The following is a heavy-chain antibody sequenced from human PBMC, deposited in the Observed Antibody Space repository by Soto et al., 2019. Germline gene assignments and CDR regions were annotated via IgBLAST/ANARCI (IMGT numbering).Heavy chain of an antibody. D-gene: IGHD2-8*01. V-gene: IGHV1-2*04. CDR2: INPNSGGT. CDR3: ARLVLFDIVLMVYAISLGVAWFDP. Sequence: ASVKVSCKASGYTFTGYYMHWVRQAPGQGLEWMGWINPNSGGTNYAQKFQGWVTMTRDTSISTAYMELSRLRSDDTAVYYCARLVLFDIVLMVYAISLGVAWFDPWGQGTLVTVSS. CDR1: GYTFTGYY. J-gene: IGHJ5*02.